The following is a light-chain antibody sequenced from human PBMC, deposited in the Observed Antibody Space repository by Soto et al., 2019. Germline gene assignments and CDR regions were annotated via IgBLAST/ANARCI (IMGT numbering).Light chain of an antibody. J-gene: IGKJ1*01. CDR3: HQYGTSPWT. CDR2: AAS. Sequence: EIVLTQSPGTLSLSPGERATLSCRASQSVGSNYLAWYQQKPGQAPRLLIFAASRRAAGIPDRFSGSGSGSDFTLTISRLEPEDFAVYYCHQYGTSPWTFGQGTKVEIK. CDR1: QSVGSNY. V-gene: IGKV3-20*01.